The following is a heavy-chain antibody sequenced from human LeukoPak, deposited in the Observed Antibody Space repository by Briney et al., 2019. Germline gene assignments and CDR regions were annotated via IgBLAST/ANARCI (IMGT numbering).Heavy chain of an antibody. CDR1: GGSFSGYY. V-gene: IGHV4-34*01. CDR3: ARGPDCGGDCYPGYMDV. D-gene: IGHD2-21*02. Sequence: PSETLSLTCAVYGGSFSGYYWSWIRQPPGKGVEWIGEINHSGSTNYNPSLKSRVTISVDTSKNQFSLKLSSVTAADTAVYYCARGPDCGGDCYPGYMDVWGKGTTVTVSS. J-gene: IGHJ6*03. CDR2: INHSGST.